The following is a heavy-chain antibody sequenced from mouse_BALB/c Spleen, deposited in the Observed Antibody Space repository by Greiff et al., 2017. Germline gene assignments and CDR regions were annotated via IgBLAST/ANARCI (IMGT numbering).Heavy chain of an antibody. V-gene: IGHV5-17*02. CDR3: ASAGYYYAMDY. CDR1: GFTFSSFG. J-gene: IGHJ4*01. D-gene: IGHD4-1*01. Sequence: EVQGVESGGGLVQPGGSRKLSCAASGFTFSSFGMHWVRQAPEKGLEWVAYISSGSSTIYYADTVKGRFTISRDNPKNTLFLQMTSLRSEDTAMYYCASAGYYYAMDYWGQGTSVTVSS. CDR2: ISSGSSTI.